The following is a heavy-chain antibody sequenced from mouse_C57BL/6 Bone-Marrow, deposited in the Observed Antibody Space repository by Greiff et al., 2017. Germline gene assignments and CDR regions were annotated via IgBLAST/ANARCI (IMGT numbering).Heavy chain of an antibody. CDR1: GYAFSSYW. CDR2: IYPGDGDT. J-gene: IGHJ4*01. Sequence: VQLQQPGAELVKPGASVKISCKASGYAFSSYWMHWVKQRPGQGLEWIGQIYPGDGDTNYNRKFKGKATLTADKSSSTAYMQLSSLTPEDSAVYFCARDGLVRYFYDARDYGVQGTSVTVSS. CDR3: ARDGLVRYFYDARDY. D-gene: IGHD1-1*01. V-gene: IGHV1-80*01.